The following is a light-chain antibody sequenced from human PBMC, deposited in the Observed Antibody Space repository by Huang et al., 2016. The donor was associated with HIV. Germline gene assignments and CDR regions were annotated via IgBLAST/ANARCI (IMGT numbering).Light chain of an antibody. Sequence: DIQMTQSPPSLSASVGDRVTFTCRANQNITNSVNWYQQKPGKAPKLLIYTASTLESGVPSRFSGGGSGSRFTLKITNLQPEDFATYYCQQSFGVPRTFG. CDR3: QQSFGVPRT. CDR2: TAS. J-gene: IGKJ1*01. V-gene: IGKV1-39*01. CDR1: QNITNS.